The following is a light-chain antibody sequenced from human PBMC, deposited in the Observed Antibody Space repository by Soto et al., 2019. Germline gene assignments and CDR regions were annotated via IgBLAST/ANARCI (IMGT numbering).Light chain of an antibody. J-gene: IGLJ1*01. CDR3: CSYVSSSTDV. CDR1: SSDVGTYDL. V-gene: IGLV2-23*02. Sequence: QSALTQPASVSGSPGQSVTISCTGTSSDVGTYDLVSWYQHHPGKAPKLMIYEVTKRPSGVSNRFSGSKSDNTASLTISGLQAEDEADYYCCSYVSSSTDVFGTGTKLTVL. CDR2: EVT.